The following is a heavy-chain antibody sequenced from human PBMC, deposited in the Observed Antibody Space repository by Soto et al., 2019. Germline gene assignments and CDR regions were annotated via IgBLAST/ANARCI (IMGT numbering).Heavy chain of an antibody. V-gene: IGHV3-7*01. CDR2: IKPDGSEQ. CDR3: ARGNWNYYYGFDV. D-gene: IGHD1-20*01. CDR1: EFTFDKYY. Sequence: EVQLVESGGGLVQPGGSLRLSCAASEFTFDKYYMTWVRQAPGKGPEWVANIKPDGSEQYYVDSVKGRFTISRDNANNSLYLQMNSLRAEDTAVYFCARGNWNYYYGFDVWGQGTTGTVSS. J-gene: IGHJ6*02.